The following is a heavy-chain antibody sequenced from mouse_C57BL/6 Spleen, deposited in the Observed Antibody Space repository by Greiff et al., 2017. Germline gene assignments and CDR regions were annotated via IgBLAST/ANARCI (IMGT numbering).Heavy chain of an antibody. J-gene: IGHJ2*01. CDR3: ARGDEGYDYDGFDY. Sequence: EVQLKESGPELVKPGASVKISCKASGYSFTGYYMHWVKQSHGNILDWIGYIYPYNGVSSYNQKFKGKATLTVDKSSSTAYMELRSLTSEDSAVYYCARGDEGYDYDGFDYWGQGTTLTVSS. CDR2: IYPYNGVS. V-gene: IGHV1-31*01. D-gene: IGHD2-4*01. CDR1: GYSFTGYY.